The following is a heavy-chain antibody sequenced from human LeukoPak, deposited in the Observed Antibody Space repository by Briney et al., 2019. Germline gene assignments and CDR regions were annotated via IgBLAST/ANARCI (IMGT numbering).Heavy chain of an antibody. J-gene: IGHJ5*02. Sequence: ASVKVSCKASGYTFTGYYMHWVRQPPGQGLEWMGWINPNSGGTNYAQKFQGRVTMTRDTSISTAYMELSRLRSDDTAVYYCARDRGRCSSTSCYPIGPHRDPWSQGTLVTVSS. CDR3: ARDRGRCSSTSCYPIGPHRDP. V-gene: IGHV1-2*02. CDR2: INPNSGGT. D-gene: IGHD2-2*01. CDR1: GYTFTGYY.